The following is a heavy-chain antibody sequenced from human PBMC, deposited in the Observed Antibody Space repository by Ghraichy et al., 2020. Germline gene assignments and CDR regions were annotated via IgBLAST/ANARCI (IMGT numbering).Heavy chain of an antibody. V-gene: IGHV1-2*02. Sequence: ASVKVSCKASGYTFTDYYLHWVRQAPGQGLEWMAYINPNSGGTYFAPRFKGRVTLTRDTSTSTAYLDLSRLKSDDTAVYYCARVAGSGTYPHDFWGQGTLVTVSS. CDR3: ARVAGSGTYPHDF. CDR1: GYTFTDYY. D-gene: IGHD1-26*01. J-gene: IGHJ4*02. CDR2: INPNSGGT.